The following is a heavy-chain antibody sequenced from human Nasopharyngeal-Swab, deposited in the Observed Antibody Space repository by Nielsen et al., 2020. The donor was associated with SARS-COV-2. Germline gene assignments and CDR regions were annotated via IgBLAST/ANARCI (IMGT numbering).Heavy chain of an antibody. J-gene: IGHJ4*02. CDR2: INSDGSRT. CDR3: ARDFDKTGD. D-gene: IGHD7-27*01. V-gene: IGHV3-74*01. Sequence: GGSLRLSCAVSGFTFNNYWIHWVRQAPGKGLVWVSRINSDGSRTGYADSVKGRFAISRDNAKNTVYLEMNSLRAEDTAVYYCARDFDKTGDWGQGTLVTVSS. CDR1: GFTFNNYW.